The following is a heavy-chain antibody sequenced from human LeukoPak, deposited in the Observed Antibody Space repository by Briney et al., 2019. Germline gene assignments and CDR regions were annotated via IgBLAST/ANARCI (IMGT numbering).Heavy chain of an antibody. J-gene: IGHJ4*02. CDR2: VWYDGNNK. D-gene: IGHD6-13*01. CDR1: GLTLTTYS. CDR3: ARGSEAAAGAFDY. Sequence: GGSLRLSCAASGLTLTTYSMNWVRQAPGKGLEWVAIVWYDGNNKYYADSVKGRFTVSRDNSKDTVSLQLNSLRAEDTAVYYCARGSEAAAGAFDYWGQGALVTVPS. V-gene: IGHV3-33*08.